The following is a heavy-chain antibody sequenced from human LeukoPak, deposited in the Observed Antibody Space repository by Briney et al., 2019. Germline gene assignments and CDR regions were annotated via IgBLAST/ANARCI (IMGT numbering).Heavy chain of an antibody. D-gene: IGHD3-16*02. CDR1: GYTFTSYG. V-gene: IGHV1-69*04. CDR3: AKDYDYVWGSYRSFIDY. J-gene: IGHJ4*02. Sequence: GASVKVSCKASGYTFTSYGISWVRQAPGQGLEWMGRIIPILGIANYAQKFQGRVTITADKSTSTAYMELSSLRSEDTAVYYCAKDYDYVWGSYRSFIDYWGQGTLVTVSS. CDR2: IIPILGIA.